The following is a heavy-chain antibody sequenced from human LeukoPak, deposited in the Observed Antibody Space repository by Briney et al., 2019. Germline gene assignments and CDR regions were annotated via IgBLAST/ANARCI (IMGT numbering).Heavy chain of an antibody. D-gene: IGHD5-12*01. J-gene: IGHJ4*02. CDR3: AKATVATLRGGYYFGY. V-gene: IGHV3-23*01. Sequence: GGSLRLSCAASGFTFSSYAMSWVRQAPGKGLEWVSAIGGSGGSTYYADSVKGRFTISRDNSKNTLYLQMNSLRAEDTAVYYCAKATVATLRGGYYFGYWGQGTLVTVSS. CDR1: GFTFSSYA. CDR2: IGGSGGST.